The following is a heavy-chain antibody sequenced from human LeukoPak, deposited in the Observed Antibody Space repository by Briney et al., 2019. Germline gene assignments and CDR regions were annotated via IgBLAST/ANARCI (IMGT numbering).Heavy chain of an antibody. CDR2: IYTSGST. Sequence: PSETLSLTCTVSGGSISGYYWSWVRQPAGKGLEWIGRIYTSGSTNYNPSLKSRVTMSVDTSKNQFSLKLSPVTAADTAVYYCARDLFTHYCSSTSCPNWFDPWGQGTLVTVSS. J-gene: IGHJ5*02. CDR1: GGSISGYY. CDR3: ARDLFTHYCSSTSCPNWFDP. V-gene: IGHV4-4*07. D-gene: IGHD2-2*01.